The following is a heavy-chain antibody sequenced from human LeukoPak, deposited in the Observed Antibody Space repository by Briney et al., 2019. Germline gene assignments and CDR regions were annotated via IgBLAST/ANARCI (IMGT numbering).Heavy chain of an antibody. V-gene: IGHV4-4*07. CDR2: SYTSGST. CDR3: ARGACSGGSCYEFDY. Sequence: SETLSLTCTVSGGSISSYYWSWIRQPAGKGLEWIGRSYTSGSTNYNPSLKSRVTMSVDTSKNQFSLKLSSVTAADTAVYYCARGACSGGSCYEFDYWGQGTLVTVSS. D-gene: IGHD2-15*01. J-gene: IGHJ4*02. CDR1: GGSISSYY.